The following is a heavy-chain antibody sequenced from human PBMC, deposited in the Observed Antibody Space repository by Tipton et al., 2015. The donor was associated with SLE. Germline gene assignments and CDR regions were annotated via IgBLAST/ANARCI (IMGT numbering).Heavy chain of an antibody. CDR1: GGSMSSGPYY. CDR3: AREGYSGGWDGDFDN. Sequence: TLSLTCTVSGGSMSSGPYYWSWIRQHPGKGLEWIGNIYYSGSTFYNPSLKSRVTISVGTSKNQFSLELSSVTAADTAVYFCAREGYSGGWDGDFDNWGQGTLVTVSS. J-gene: IGHJ4*02. V-gene: IGHV4-31*03. CDR2: IYYSGST. D-gene: IGHD6-19*01.